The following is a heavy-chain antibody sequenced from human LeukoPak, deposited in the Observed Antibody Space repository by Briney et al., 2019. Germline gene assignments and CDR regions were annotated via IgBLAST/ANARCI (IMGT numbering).Heavy chain of an antibody. V-gene: IGHV3-30*02. CDR2: IQYDRTNE. D-gene: IGHD5-12*01. CDR3: ARSAAAGRIVATFDY. Sequence: GGSLRLSCAASAFTFSSYGMHWVRQAPGKGLEWVAYIQYDRTNEQYAHSVKGRFRISRDNSNNILYLQMNSLRGEDTAVYYCARSAAAGRIVATFDYWGQGTLVTVSS. J-gene: IGHJ4*02. CDR1: AFTFSSYG.